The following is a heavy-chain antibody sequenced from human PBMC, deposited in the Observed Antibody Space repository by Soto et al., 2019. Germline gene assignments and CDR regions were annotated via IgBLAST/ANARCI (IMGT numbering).Heavy chain of an antibody. D-gene: IGHD6-13*01. CDR2: LKTKSDGATT. J-gene: IGHJ6*02. V-gene: IGHV3-15*07. CDR3: TTIGYFYYNGMDV. Sequence: GGSLRLSCAASGFALRDACRNWVRQSPGKGLERVGRLKTKSDGATTDYAAPIKGRFTIPRDDSKNTLSLQMTSLNTEHTAVYYCTTIGYFYYNGMDVWRQGTTVTVSS. CDR1: GFALRDAC.